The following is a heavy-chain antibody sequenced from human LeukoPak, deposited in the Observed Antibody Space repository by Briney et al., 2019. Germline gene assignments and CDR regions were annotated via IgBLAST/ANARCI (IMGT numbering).Heavy chain of an antibody. J-gene: IGHJ4*02. CDR1: GFTFDDYA. V-gene: IGHV3-9*01. CDR3: AKDRYSSGYYYLDY. Sequence: GGSLRLSCAASGFTFDDYAMHWVPHAPGKGLEGVSGISWNSGSIRYADSVKGRFTISRDNAKNSLYLQMNSLRAEDTALYYCAKDRYSSGYYYLDYWGQGTLVTVSS. CDR2: ISWNSGSI. D-gene: IGHD3-22*01.